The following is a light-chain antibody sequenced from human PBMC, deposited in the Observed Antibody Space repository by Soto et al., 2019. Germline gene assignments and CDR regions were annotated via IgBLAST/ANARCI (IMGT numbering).Light chain of an antibody. Sequence: QSALTQPASVSGSPGQSIAISCTGTNSDVGGYNYVSWYQHHPGKAPKLIIYEVSTRPSGVSNRFSGSKSGNTASLTISGLQAEDEADYYCSSYTSSTTWVFGGGTKLTVL. V-gene: IGLV2-14*01. CDR3: SSYTSSTTWV. CDR2: EVS. CDR1: NSDVGGYNY. J-gene: IGLJ3*02.